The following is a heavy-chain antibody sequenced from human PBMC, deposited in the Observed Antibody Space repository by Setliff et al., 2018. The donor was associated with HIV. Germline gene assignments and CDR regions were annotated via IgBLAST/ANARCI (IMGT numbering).Heavy chain of an antibody. CDR1: GFSVTDTY. J-gene: IGHJ4*02. CDR3: AKGGYGGAYYVAGY. CDR2: MYKGGKT. D-gene: IGHD5-18*01. V-gene: IGHV3-66*02. Sequence: GGSLRLSCEASGFSVTDTYMGWVRQAPGNGLEWVTVMYKGGKTYYADFVKGRFTIARDDSKNTVSLQMTNLGTGDTATYYCAKGGYGGAYYVAGYWGQGTLVTVSS.